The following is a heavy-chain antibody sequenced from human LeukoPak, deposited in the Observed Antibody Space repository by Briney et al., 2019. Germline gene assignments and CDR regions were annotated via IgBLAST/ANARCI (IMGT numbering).Heavy chain of an antibody. CDR3: ARDPSGSPQYFQH. Sequence: PGGSLRLSCAASGFTFSSYSMNWVRQAPGKGLEWVSSISSSSSYIYYADSMKGRFTISRDNAKNSLYLQMNSLRAEDTAVYYCARDPSGSPQYFQHWGQGTLVTVSS. J-gene: IGHJ1*01. D-gene: IGHD1-26*01. CDR2: ISSSSSYI. V-gene: IGHV3-21*01. CDR1: GFTFSSYS.